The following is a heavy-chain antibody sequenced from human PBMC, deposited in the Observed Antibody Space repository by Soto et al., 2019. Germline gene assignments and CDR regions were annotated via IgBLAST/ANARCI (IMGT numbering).Heavy chain of an antibody. D-gene: IGHD1-7*01. J-gene: IGHJ6*03. V-gene: IGHV3-64*01. CDR2: ISNNGAHT. CDR3: AKDLELSDFYYYMDV. Sequence: GSLRVSCAASGFTFSNYEMHWVRQAPGKGLEYVSGISNNGAHTDYAKSVKGRFTISRDNSENTLYLQMGSLRAEDTAVYYCAKDLELSDFYYYMDVWGKGTTVTVSS. CDR1: GFTFSNYE.